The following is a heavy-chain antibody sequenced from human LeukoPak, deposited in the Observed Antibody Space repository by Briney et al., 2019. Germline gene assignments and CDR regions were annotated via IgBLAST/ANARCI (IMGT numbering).Heavy chain of an antibody. Sequence: SQTLSLTCTVSGGSISSSSYDWGSIRQPPGKGLEWIGSIYYSGSTYYNPSLKSRVTISVDTSKNQFSLKLSSVTAADTAVYYCARLGSSSWFDYWGQGTLVTVSS. J-gene: IGHJ4*02. V-gene: IGHV4-39*01. CDR2: IYYSGST. CDR3: ARLGSSSWFDY. CDR1: GGSISSSSYD. D-gene: IGHD6-13*01.